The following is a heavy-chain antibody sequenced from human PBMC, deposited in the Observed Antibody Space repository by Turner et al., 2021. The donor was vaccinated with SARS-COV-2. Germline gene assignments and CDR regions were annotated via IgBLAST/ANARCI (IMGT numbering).Heavy chain of an antibody. Sequence: VQLVESGGALVQPGGSLRLSCAASGFTFSSYAMHWVRQAPGKGLEWVAVISYDGSNKYYADSVKGRFTISRDNSKNTLYLQMNSLRAEDTAVYYCAKDSGILTGYGYYYYGMDVWGQGTTVTVSS. CDR2: ISYDGSNK. CDR3: AKDSGILTGYGYYYYGMDV. J-gene: IGHJ6*02. CDR1: GFTFSSYA. V-gene: IGHV3-30*04. D-gene: IGHD3-9*01.